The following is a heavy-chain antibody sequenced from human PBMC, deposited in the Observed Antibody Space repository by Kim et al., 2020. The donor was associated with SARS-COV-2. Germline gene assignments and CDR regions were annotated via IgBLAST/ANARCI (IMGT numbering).Heavy chain of an antibody. CDR3: ARVWTTGSEHDAFDI. CDR1: GFTFSSYG. Sequence: GGSLRLSCAASGFTFSSYGMHWVRQAPGKGLEWVAVIWYDGSNKYYADSVKGRFTISRDNSKNTLYLQMNSLRAEDTAVYYCARVWTTGSEHDAFDIWGQGTMVTVSS. J-gene: IGHJ3*02. V-gene: IGHV3-33*01. CDR2: IWYDGSNK. D-gene: IGHD1-1*01.